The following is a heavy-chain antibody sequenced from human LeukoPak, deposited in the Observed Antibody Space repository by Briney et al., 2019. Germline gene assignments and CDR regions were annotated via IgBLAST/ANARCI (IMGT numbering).Heavy chain of an antibody. CDR1: GFTFSSYA. Sequence: PGGSLRLSCAASGFTFSSYAMSWVRQAPGQGLEWVSAISGSGGTTYNAESVKGRFTVSRDNSKNTLYLQMNSLSAEDTAVYYCATQEGIAAAGTVRYWGQGTLVTVSS. V-gene: IGHV3-23*01. D-gene: IGHD6-13*01. CDR3: ATQEGIAAAGTVRY. J-gene: IGHJ4*02. CDR2: ISGSGGTT.